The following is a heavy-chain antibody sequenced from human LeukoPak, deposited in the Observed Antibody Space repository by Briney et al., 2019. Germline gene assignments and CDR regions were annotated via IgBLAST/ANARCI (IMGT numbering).Heavy chain of an antibody. CDR2: ISYDGSNK. J-gene: IGHJ6*03. CDR3: ARDSERYSSSWYRDMDV. D-gene: IGHD6-13*01. V-gene: IGHV3-30-3*01. Sequence: GGSLRLSCAASGFTFSSYAMHWVRQAPGKGLEWVAVISYDGSNKYYADSVKGRFTISRDNSKNTLYLQMNSLRAEDTAVYYCARDSERYSSSWYRDMDVWGKGTTVTVSS. CDR1: GFTFSSYA.